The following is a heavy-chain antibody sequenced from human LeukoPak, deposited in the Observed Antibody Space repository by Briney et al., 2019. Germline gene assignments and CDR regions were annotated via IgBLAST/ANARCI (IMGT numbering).Heavy chain of an antibody. CDR1: GFIFSSYA. J-gene: IGHJ5*02. CDR3: ARDLLRFLEWSYNWFDP. V-gene: IGHV3-21*01. Sequence: PGGSLRLSCRASGFIFSSYALNWVRRAPGKGLEWVSSISSSSSYIYYADSVKGRFTISRDNAKNSLYLQMNSLRAEDTAVYYCARDLLRFLEWSYNWFDPWGQGTLVTVSS. D-gene: IGHD3-3*01. CDR2: ISSSSSYI.